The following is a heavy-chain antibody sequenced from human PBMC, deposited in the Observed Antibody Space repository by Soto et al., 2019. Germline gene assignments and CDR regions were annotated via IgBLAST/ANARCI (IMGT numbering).Heavy chain of an antibody. Sequence: QVQLVESGGGVVQPGRSLRLSCAASGFTFSSYAMHWVRQAPGKGLEWVAVISYDGSNKYYADSVKGRFTISRDNSKHTLYLQMNSLRAEDTAVYYCARDNSGSSWAPFGYWGQGTLVTVSS. CDR1: GFTFSSYA. D-gene: IGHD6-13*01. V-gene: IGHV3-30-3*01. J-gene: IGHJ4*02. CDR2: ISYDGSNK. CDR3: ARDNSGSSWAPFGY.